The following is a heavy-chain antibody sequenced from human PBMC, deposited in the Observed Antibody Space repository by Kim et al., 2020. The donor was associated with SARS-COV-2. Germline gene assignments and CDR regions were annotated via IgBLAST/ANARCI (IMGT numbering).Heavy chain of an antibody. D-gene: IGHD3-16*01. CDR2: IKQDGSEK. J-gene: IGHJ6*02. Sequence: GGSLRLSCAASGFTFSSYWMSWVRQAPGKGLEWVANIKQDGSEKYYVDSVKGRFTISRDNAKNSLYLQMNSLRAEDTAVYYCARNGGDARVFYYGMDVWGQGTTVTVSS. CDR3: ARNGGDARVFYYGMDV. V-gene: IGHV3-7*01. CDR1: GFTFSSYW.